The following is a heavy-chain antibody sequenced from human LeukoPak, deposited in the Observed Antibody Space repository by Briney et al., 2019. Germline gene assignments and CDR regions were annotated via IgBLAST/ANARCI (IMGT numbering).Heavy chain of an antibody. D-gene: IGHD3-16*01. CDR3: ARHRDYVPDI. J-gene: IGHJ3*02. CDR2: IYPGDSDT. V-gene: IGHV5-51*01. CDR1: GYTFTSYW. Sequence: GESLKISCKGSGYTFTSYWIGWVRQMPGKGLEWMGFIYPGDSDTRYSPSFQGQVTISADKSISAAYLQWSSLKASDTAVYFCARHRDYVPDIWGQGTMVTVSS.